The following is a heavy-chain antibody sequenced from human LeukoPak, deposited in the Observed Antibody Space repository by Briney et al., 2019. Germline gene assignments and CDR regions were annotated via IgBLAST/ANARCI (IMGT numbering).Heavy chain of an antibody. CDR3: ARGNRVGDGYNQRLDY. J-gene: IGHJ4*02. D-gene: IGHD5-24*01. CDR1: GGSISSHY. V-gene: IGHV4-59*11. CDR2: IYYSGST. Sequence: PSETLSLTCTVSGGSISSHYWSWIRQPPGKGLEWIGYIYYSGSTNHIPSLKSRVTISVDTSKNQFSLKLSSVTAADTAVYYCARGNRVGDGYNQRLDYWGQGTLVTVSS.